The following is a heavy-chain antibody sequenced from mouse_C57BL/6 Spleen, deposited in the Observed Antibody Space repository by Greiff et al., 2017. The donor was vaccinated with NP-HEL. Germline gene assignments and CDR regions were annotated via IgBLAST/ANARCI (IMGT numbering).Heavy chain of an antibody. CDR2: IYPGDGDT. Sequence: VKLVESGAELVKPGASVKISCKASGYAFRSYWMNWVKQRPGKGLGWIGQIYPGDGDTNYNGKFKGKATLTADKSSSTAYMQLSSLTSEDSAVYFCARGGRGNYFDYWGQGTTLTVSS. CDR1: GYAFRSYW. J-gene: IGHJ2*01. V-gene: IGHV1-80*01. D-gene: IGHD3-3*01. CDR3: ARGGRGNYFDY.